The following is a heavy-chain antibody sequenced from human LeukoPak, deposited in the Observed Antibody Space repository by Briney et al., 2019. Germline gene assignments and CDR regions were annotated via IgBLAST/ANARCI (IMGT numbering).Heavy chain of an antibody. CDR2: ISSSSSYI. V-gene: IGHV3-21*01. J-gene: IGHJ5*02. CDR1: GFTFSSYS. D-gene: IGHD2-2*01. Sequence: GGSLRLSCAASGFTFSSYSMNWVRQAPGKGLEWVSSISSSSSYIYYADSVKGRFTISRDNAKNSLYLQMNSLRAEDTAVYYCARDWGRYCSSTSCYSPWFDPWGQGTLVTVSS. CDR3: ARDWGRYCSSTSCYSPWFDP.